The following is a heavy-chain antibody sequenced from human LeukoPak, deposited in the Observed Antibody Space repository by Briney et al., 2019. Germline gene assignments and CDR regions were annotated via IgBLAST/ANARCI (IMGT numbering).Heavy chain of an antibody. CDR1: GGSISSSNW. D-gene: IGHD6-19*01. Sequence: SGTLSLTCAVSGGSISSSNWWSWVRQPPGKGLEWIGEIYHSGSTNYNPSLKSRVTISVDKSKNQFSLKLSSVTAADTAVYYCARKRGRRPAGWVGWFDPWGQGTLVTVSS. V-gene: IGHV4-4*02. CDR2: IYHSGST. CDR3: ARKRGRRPAGWVGWFDP. J-gene: IGHJ5*02.